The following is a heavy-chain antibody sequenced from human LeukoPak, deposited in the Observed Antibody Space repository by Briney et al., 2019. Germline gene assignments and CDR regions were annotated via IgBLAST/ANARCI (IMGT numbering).Heavy chain of an antibody. CDR3: ARRDTTGWFHHFDY. CDR1: GFTVSSNS. J-gene: IGHJ4*02. V-gene: IGHV3-53*01. D-gene: IGHD6-19*01. Sequence: AGGSLRLSCAASGFTVSSNSMTWVRQAPGKGLEWVSILYNGGGANYADSVKGRFTISRDNSRNTLFLQMNSLRDEDTAVYYCARRDTTGWFHHFDYWGQGTLVTVSS. CDR2: LYNGGGA.